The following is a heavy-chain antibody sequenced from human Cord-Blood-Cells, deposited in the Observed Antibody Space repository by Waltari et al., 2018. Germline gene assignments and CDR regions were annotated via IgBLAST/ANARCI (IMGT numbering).Heavy chain of an antibody. D-gene: IGHD3-16*01. CDR2: INPNSGGT. Sequence: QVQLVQSGAKVKKPGASVKVSCKASGYTFTGYYMHWVRQAPGQGLEWMGWINPNSGGTNYAQKFQGRVTMTRETSISTAYMELSRLGSDDRAVYYCARDRGGLGRAGEYFDYWGQGTLVTVSS. CDR1: GYTFTGYY. V-gene: IGHV1-2*02. CDR3: ARDRGGLGRAGEYFDY. J-gene: IGHJ4*02.